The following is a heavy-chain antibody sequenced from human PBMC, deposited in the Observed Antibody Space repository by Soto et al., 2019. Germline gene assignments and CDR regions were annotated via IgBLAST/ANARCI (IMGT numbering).Heavy chain of an antibody. CDR2: IHTGGPT. CDR3: GRISGCLIR. Sequence: PSESLSLACTVSGGCLSGFYWNWFRQPAGKGLEWIGRIHTGGPTNYKPSVRSRVTMSVDTSKSQFSLKLTSVTAADTAVYYCGRISGCLIRWGQGPLVT. CDR1: GGCLSGFY. D-gene: IGHD2-2*01. J-gene: IGHJ4*02. V-gene: IGHV4-4*07.